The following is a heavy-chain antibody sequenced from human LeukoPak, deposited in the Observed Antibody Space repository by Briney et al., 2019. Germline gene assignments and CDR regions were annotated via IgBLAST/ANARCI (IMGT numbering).Heavy chain of an antibody. D-gene: IGHD3-16*01. Sequence: GGSLGLSCSASGFSFSDYDMNWVRQAPGKGLEWVSAISGRSSHIYYGESVKGRFTISRDNAKNSLYLQMDSLGVEDTAVYYCGRAFPPLRTSSAGDLWGQGTLV. CDR3: GRAFPPLRTSSAGDL. CDR2: ISGRSSHI. V-gene: IGHV3-21*01. J-gene: IGHJ1*01. CDR1: GFSFSDYD.